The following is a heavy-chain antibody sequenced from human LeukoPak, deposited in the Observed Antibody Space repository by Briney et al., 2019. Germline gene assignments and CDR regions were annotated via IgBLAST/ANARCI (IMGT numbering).Heavy chain of an antibody. CDR3: ARNSWQFRYFQH. CDR1: GFTFGSYW. D-gene: IGHD6-19*01. V-gene: IGHV3-7*01. Sequence: GGSLRLSCAASGFTFGSYWMSWVRQAPGKGLEWVANIKQDGSEKYYVDSVKGRFTISRDNAKNSLYLQMNSLRAEDTAVYYCARNSWQFRYFQHWGQGTLVTVSS. J-gene: IGHJ1*01. CDR2: IKQDGSEK.